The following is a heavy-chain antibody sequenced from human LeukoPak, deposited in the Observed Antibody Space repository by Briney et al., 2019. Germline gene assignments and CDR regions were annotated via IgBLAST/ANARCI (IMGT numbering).Heavy chain of an antibody. CDR3: ARKGWRGTGEIDY. J-gene: IGHJ4*02. Sequence: PGGSLRLSCTASGFTFSTYGMHWVRQAPGKGLEWVTVISYDGSNKYYADSVKGRFTISRDNSKNTLYLQMNSLRSEDTAVYYCARKGWRGTGEIDYWGQGTLVTVSS. V-gene: IGHV3-30*03. D-gene: IGHD1-14*01. CDR1: GFTFSTYG. CDR2: ISYDGSNK.